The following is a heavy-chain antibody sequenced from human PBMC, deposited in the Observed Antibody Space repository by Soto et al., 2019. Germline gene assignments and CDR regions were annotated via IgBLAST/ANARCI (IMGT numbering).Heavy chain of an antibody. CDR2: ISGSGGST. J-gene: IGHJ5*02. CDR3: AKDIGVTMVRGVTHLGFDP. V-gene: IGHV3-23*01. CDR1: GFSCRSYA. Sequence: GSLRLSCAASGFSCRSYAMSWVRQAPGKGLEWVSGISGSGGSTYYADSVKGRFTISRDNSKNTLYLQMNSLRAEDTAVYYCAKDIGVTMVRGVTHLGFDPWGQGPLVTVSS. D-gene: IGHD3-10*01.